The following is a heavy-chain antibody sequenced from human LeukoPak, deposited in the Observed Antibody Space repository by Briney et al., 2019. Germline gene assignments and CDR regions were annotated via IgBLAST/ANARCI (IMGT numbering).Heavy chain of an antibody. V-gene: IGHV3-66*01. Sequence: GGSLRLSCAASGFTVSSNYMSWVRQAPGKGLEWVSVIYNGGSTYNADSVKGRFTISRDNSKNTLYLQMNSLRAEDTAVDYCARDYNTATLDYWGQGTLVTVSS. CDR3: ARDYNTATLDY. CDR2: IYNGGST. J-gene: IGHJ4*02. CDR1: GFTVSSNY. D-gene: IGHD5-18*01.